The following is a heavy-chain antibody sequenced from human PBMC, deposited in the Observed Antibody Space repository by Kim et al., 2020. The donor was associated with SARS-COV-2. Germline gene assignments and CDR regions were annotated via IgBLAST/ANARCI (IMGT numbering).Heavy chain of an antibody. D-gene: IGHD1-1*01. CDR3: VKGGNYIYNLMDV. Sequence: YAGSVRCRFTMSRDNGKHMVYLEMSSLGAEDTAVYFCVKGGNYIYNLMDVWGQGTTVTVSS. J-gene: IGHJ6*02. V-gene: IGHV3-74*01.